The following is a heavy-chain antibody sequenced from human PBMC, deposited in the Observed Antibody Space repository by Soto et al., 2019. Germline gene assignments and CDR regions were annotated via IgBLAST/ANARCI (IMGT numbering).Heavy chain of an antibody. CDR3: VLSRSCGDCLLSYSPQSYYGLDV. Sequence: QITLKESGPTLVKPTQTLTLTCTFSGFSLSTTGVGVGWIRQPPGKALEWLALIYWDDDKRYNPSLNSRLTITEDSSQNQVVLAMTNTGPVDTATFYCVLSRSCGDCLLSYSPQSYYGLDVWGQGTTVPDSS. CDR2: IYWDDDK. V-gene: IGHV2-5*02. CDR1: GFSLSTTGVG. J-gene: IGHJ6*02. D-gene: IGHD2-21*02.